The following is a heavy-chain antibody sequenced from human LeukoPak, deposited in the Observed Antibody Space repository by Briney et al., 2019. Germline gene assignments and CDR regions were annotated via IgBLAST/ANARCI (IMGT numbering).Heavy chain of an antibody. CDR2: IDHGGRN. J-gene: IGHJ4*02. CDR3: ARATGVKVPPAY. CDR1: GGSSSGYY. Sequence: SETLSLTCAVYGGSSSGYYWSWIRQPPGKGLEWIGEIDHGGRNNYSPSLKSRLTISVDRSKNQFSLKLSSVTAADTAVYYCARATGVKVPPAYWGQGTLVTVSS. D-gene: IGHD3-10*01. V-gene: IGHV4-34*01.